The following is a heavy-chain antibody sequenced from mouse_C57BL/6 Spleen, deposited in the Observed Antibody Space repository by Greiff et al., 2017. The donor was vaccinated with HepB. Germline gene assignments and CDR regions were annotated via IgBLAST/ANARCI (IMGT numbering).Heavy chain of an antibody. Sequence: EVQRVESEGGLVQPGSSMKLSCTASGFTFSDYYMAWVRQVPEKGLEWVANINYDGSSTYYLDSLKSRFIISRDNAKNILYLQMSSLKSEDTATYYCARDNVGYFDVWGTGTTVTVSS. CDR3: ARDNVGYFDV. V-gene: IGHV5-16*01. CDR1: GFTFSDYY. J-gene: IGHJ1*03. CDR2: INYDGSST.